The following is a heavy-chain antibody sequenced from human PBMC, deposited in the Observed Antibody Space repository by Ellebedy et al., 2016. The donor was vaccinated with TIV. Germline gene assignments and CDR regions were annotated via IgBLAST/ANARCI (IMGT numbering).Heavy chain of an antibody. J-gene: IGHJ5*02. CDR3: VRQAFTAATLPLVDYDP. CDR1: GYNFGGFW. CDR2: IYPDNSNP. Sequence: GESLKISWQGSGYNFGGFWIGWVRQRPGEGLEWMGIIYPDNSNPRYGPFFPCPVTISVDKSSSTVYLQWSSLRASDSAMYYGVRQAFTAATLPLVDYDPWGQGTLVTVSS. D-gene: IGHD3-16*01. V-gene: IGHV5-51*01.